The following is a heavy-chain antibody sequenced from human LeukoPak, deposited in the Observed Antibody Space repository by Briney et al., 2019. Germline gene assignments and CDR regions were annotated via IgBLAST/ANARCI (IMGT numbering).Heavy chain of an antibody. CDR3: ARSYDFWRKYNNWFDP. Sequence: PSETLSLTCAVYGGSFSGYYWSWIRQPPGKGLEWIGEINHSGSTNYNPSLKSRVTISVDTSKNQFSLKLSSVTAADTAVYFCARSYDFWRKYNNWFDPWGQGTLVTVSS. V-gene: IGHV4-34*01. CDR1: GGSFSGYY. CDR2: INHSGST. D-gene: IGHD3-3*01. J-gene: IGHJ5*02.